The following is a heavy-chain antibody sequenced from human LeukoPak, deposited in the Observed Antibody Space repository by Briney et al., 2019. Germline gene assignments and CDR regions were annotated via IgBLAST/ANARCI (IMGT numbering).Heavy chain of an antibody. J-gene: IGHJ4*02. D-gene: IGHD4-23*01. CDR1: GFTFSSYA. V-gene: IGHV3-23*01. CDR3: ANPPNRRWSRGYSFDY. CDR2: ISGSGGST. Sequence: GGSLRLSCAASGFTFSSYAMSWVRQAPVKGLEWVSAISGSGGSTYYADSVKGRFTISRDNSKNTLYLQMNSLRAEDTAVYYCANPPNRRWSRGYSFDYWGQGTLVTVSS.